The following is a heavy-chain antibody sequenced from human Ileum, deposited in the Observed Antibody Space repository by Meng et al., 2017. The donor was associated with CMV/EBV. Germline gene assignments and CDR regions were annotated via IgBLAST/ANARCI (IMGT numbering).Heavy chain of an antibody. J-gene: IGHJ4*02. D-gene: IGHD2-15*01. CDR3: AHTYCGGGSCYGFNY. CDR2: IYWDDDK. Sequence: SGCSLSTSGGGVRWILQPPGKALAWLALIYWDDDKRYSPSLHSRLTITKDTSKNQVVLTMTNMDPVDTATYYCAHTYCGGGSCYGFNYWGQGTLVT. CDR1: GCSLSTSGGG. V-gene: IGHV2-5*02.